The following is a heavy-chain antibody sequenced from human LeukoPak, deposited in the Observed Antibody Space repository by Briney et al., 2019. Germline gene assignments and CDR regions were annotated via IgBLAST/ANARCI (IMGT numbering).Heavy chain of an antibody. J-gene: IGHJ6*03. V-gene: IGHV1-2*02. D-gene: IGHD3-3*01. CDR1: GYTFTGYY. CDR2: INPNSGGT. CDR3: ARANGEDFWSAYRHNYYYMDV. Sequence: ASVKVSCKASGYTFTGYYIHWVRQAPGQGLEWMGWINPNSGGTNYAQKFQGRVTMTRDTSISTAYMELSRLISDDTAVYYCARANGEDFWSAYRHNYYYMDVWGKGPRSPSP.